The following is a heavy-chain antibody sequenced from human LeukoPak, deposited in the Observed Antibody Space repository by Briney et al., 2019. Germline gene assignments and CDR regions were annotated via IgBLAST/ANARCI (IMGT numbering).Heavy chain of an antibody. CDR3: AREKTACGGDCYDS. V-gene: IGHV3-48*03. J-gene: IGHJ4*02. Sequence: GGSLRLSCAASGFTFSSYEMNWVRQAPGKGLEWVSYISSSGTPIHYADSVKGRFTISRDNAKNSLFLQMNSLRAEDTAVYYCAREKTACGGDCYDSWGQGTLVAVSS. D-gene: IGHD2-21*01. CDR1: GFTFSSYE. CDR2: ISSSGTPI.